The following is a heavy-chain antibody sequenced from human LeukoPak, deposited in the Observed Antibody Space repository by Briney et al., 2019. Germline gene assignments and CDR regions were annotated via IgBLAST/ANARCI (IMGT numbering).Heavy chain of an antibody. CDR1: GSSFTSYW. CDR3: ARLGYCSGGSCYLDY. CDR2: IDPSDSYT. V-gene: IGHV5-10-1*01. J-gene: IGHJ4*02. Sequence: GESLLISCKGSGSSFTSYWISWVRQVTGKGLEWMGRIDPSDSYTNYSPSFQGHVTISADKSISTAYLQWSSLKASDTAMYYCARLGYCSGGSCYLDYWGQGTLVTVSS. D-gene: IGHD2-15*01.